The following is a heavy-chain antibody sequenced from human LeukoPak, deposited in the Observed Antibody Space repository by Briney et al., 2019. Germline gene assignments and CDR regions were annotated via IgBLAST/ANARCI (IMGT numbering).Heavy chain of an antibody. CDR1: GGTFSSYA. Sequence: SVKVSCKASGGTFSSYAISWVRQAPGQGLEWMGGIIPIFGTANYAQKFQGRVTITADESTSTAYMELSSLRSGDTAVYYCARQLGVDSGSYWGLGYWGQGTLVTVSS. J-gene: IGHJ4*02. V-gene: IGHV1-69*13. CDR2: IIPIFGTA. CDR3: ARQLGVDSGSYWGLGY. D-gene: IGHD1-26*01.